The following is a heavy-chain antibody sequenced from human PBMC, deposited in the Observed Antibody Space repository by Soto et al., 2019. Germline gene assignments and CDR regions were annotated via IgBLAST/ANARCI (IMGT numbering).Heavy chain of an antibody. D-gene: IGHD3-3*01. V-gene: IGHV1-18*04. CDR2: ISGNNGKT. Sequence: VQLVQSGAEVKKPGASVKVSCKASGYTFSRYSISWVRQAPGQGLEWMGWISGNNGKTHYAQKFQDRGNMTTDTSTNTAHMELRSLRSDDTAVYYCARESGVVVIVKGEFEFWGQGTLVTVST. J-gene: IGHJ4*02. CDR3: ARESGVVVIVKGEFEF. CDR1: GYTFSRYS.